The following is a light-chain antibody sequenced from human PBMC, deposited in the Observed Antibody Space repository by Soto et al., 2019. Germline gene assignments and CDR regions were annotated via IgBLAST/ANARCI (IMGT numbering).Light chain of an antibody. Sequence: QSVLTQPASVSGSPGQSITISCTGTSSDVGAYSYVSWYQQHPGKAPKLMIYEVSNRPSGVSNRFPGSKSGNTASLAISGLQAEDEADYYCSSYTISSTLVFGTGTKVTVL. CDR2: EVS. CDR3: SSYTISSTLV. V-gene: IGLV2-14*01. J-gene: IGLJ1*01. CDR1: SSDVGAYSY.